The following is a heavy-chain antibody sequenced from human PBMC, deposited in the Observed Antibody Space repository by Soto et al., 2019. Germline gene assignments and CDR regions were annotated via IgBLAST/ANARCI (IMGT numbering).Heavy chain of an antibody. V-gene: IGHV2-5*02. D-gene: IGHD5-12*01. CDR3: AHVGGLEPWLQRLDS. CDR2: IYWDDDK. CDR1: GFSLTSRGEG. Sequence: QITLKESGPTLVKPTQTVTLTCTFSGFSLTSRGEGVVWIRQPAGKALEWVTLIYWDDDKHYSPSLKNRLTITKDASNNQVVLTLTNVDPSDTGTYFCAHVGGLEPWLQRLDSWGQGTLVTVSS. J-gene: IGHJ4*02.